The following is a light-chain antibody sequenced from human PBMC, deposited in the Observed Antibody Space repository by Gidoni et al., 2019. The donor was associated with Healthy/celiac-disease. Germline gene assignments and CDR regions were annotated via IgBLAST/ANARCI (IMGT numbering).Light chain of an antibody. J-gene: IGKJ1*01. CDR2: HAS. CDR1: QSINSA. Sequence: AIQLTQSPSSLSASVGDRVTITCRASQSINSALAWYQQKPGKAPDLLIYHASTLESGVPSRFSGSGAGTDFTLTISSLQPEDFATYYCHHSNSYPQTFGQGTKVEIK. V-gene: IGKV1-13*02. CDR3: HHSNSYPQT.